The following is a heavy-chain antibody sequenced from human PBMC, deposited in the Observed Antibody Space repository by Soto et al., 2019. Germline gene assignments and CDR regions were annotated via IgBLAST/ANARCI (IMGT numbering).Heavy chain of an antibody. CDR3: ARTGGGLAARPLEY. CDR2: ISAYNGNK. D-gene: IGHD6-6*01. V-gene: IGHV1-18*01. Sequence: QVQLVQSGGEVKKPGASVEVSCKASGYMFTTYGITWVRQAPGQGLEWMAWISAYNGNKKYAQKFQGRVTMTTDTSTTTGSMELRNLTSDDTAIYYCARTGGGLAARPLEYWGQGTLVTVSS. CDR1: GYMFTTYG. J-gene: IGHJ4*02.